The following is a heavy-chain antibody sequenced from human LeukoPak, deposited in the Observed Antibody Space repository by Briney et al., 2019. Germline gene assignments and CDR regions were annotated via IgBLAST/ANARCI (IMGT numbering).Heavy chain of an antibody. D-gene: IGHD2-2*01. Sequence: SETLSLTCAVYGGSFSGYYWSWIRQPPGKGLEWIGEINHSGSTNYNPSLKSRVTISVDTSKNQFSLKLSSVTAADTAVYYCARMTMRRYCSSTSCYEVWGQGTLVTVSP. CDR3: ARMTMRRYCSSTSCYEV. V-gene: IGHV4-34*01. CDR1: GGSFSGYY. J-gene: IGHJ4*02. CDR2: INHSGST.